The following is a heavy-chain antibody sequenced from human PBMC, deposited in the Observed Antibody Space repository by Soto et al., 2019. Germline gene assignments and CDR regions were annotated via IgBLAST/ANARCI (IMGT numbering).Heavy chain of an antibody. D-gene: IGHD6-13*01. V-gene: IGHV2-5*01. CDR1: VFSLSPSGVG. Sequence: SGPTLVNPPQTLTLTYTFSVFSLSPSGVGGGWIRQPPGKALEWLALIYWNDANRYSPSLKSRLTITKDTSKNQVVLTMTNMDPVDTATYYCARSPGAGGGYTDAFDIWGQGTMVTVSS. CDR2: IYWNDAN. CDR3: ARSPGAGGGYTDAFDI. J-gene: IGHJ3*02.